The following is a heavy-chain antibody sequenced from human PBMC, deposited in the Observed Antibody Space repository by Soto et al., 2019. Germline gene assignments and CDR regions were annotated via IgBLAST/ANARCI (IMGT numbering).Heavy chain of an antibody. CDR1: GFTFSRYS. CDR2: ISSSSSYI. V-gene: IGHV3-21*01. J-gene: IGHJ4*02. Sequence: EVQLVESGGGLVKPGGSLRLSCAASGFTFSRYSMNWVRQAPGKGLEWVSSISSSSSYIYYADSVKGRFTISRDNAKNSLYLQMNSLRAEDTAVYYCARDLNYDFWSGYYANDYWGQGTLVTVSS. CDR3: ARDLNYDFWSGYYANDY. D-gene: IGHD3-3*01.